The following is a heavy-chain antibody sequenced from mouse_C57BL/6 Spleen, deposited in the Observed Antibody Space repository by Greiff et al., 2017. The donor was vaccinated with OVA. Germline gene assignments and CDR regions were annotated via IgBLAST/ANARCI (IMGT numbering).Heavy chain of an antibody. Sequence: VQLKESGPVLVKPGASVKMSCKASGYTFTDYYMNWVKQSHGKSLEWIGVINPYNGGTSYNQKFKGKATLTVDKSSSTAYMELNSLTSEDSAVYYCARLYYGYDDWYFDVWAQGPRSPSPQ. CDR1: GYTFTDYY. CDR3: ARLYYGYDDWYFDV. D-gene: IGHD2-2*01. J-gene: IGHJ1*03. V-gene: IGHV1-19*01. CDR2: INPYNGGT.